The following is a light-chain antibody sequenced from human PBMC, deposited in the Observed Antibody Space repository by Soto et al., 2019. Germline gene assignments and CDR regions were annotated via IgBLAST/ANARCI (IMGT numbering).Light chain of an antibody. Sequence: DIQMTQSPSTLSASVGDRVTITCRASQSISSWLAWYQQKPGKAPKLLIYKSSILENGVPSRFSGGGSGTEFTLTISSLQPDDFATYYCQQYGAFGQGTKV. V-gene: IGKV1-5*03. CDR3: QQYGA. CDR2: KSS. CDR1: QSISSW. J-gene: IGKJ1*01.